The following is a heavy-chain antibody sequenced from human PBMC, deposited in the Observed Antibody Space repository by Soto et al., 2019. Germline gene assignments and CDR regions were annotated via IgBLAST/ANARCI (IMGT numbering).Heavy chain of an antibody. Sequence: GGSLRLSCVASRLTFSNYGMHWVRQAPGKGLEWVAVISYESISTVYRDSVRGQFTISRDNSRNTLYLHMNSLTPEDTAVYYCAREAGCSGTNCNVYFDYWGLGTLVTVSS. CDR2: ISYESIST. CDR3: AREAGCSGTNCNVYFDY. V-gene: IGHV3-30*03. D-gene: IGHD2-15*01. CDR1: RLTFSNYG. J-gene: IGHJ4*01.